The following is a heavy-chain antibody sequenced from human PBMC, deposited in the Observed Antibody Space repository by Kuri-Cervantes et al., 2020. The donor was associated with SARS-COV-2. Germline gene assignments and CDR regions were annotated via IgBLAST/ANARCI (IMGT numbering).Heavy chain of an antibody. CDR3: ASSRSITIFGVVINYYYGMDV. V-gene: IGHV3-30*03. CDR2: ISYDGSNK. Sequence: GGSLRLSCAASGFTFSSYGMHWVRQAPGKGLEWVAVISYDGSNKYYADSVKGRFTISRDNSKNTLYLQMNSLRSEDTAVYYCASSRSITIFGVVINYYYGMDVWGQGTTVTVSS. D-gene: IGHD3-3*01. J-gene: IGHJ6*02. CDR1: GFTFSSYG.